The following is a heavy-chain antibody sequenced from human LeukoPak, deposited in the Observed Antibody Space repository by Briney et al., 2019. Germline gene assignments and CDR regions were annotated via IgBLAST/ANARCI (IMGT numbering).Heavy chain of an antibody. CDR2: RNPNSGNT. Sequence: GASVKVSCKASGYTFTSYDLNWGRQAAGQGLEWRGWRNPNSGNTGYAQKFQGRVTMTRDMSTSTVYMELSSLRSEDTAVYYCAREHFGWELSPLDYWGQGTLVTVSS. D-gene: IGHD1-26*01. J-gene: IGHJ4*02. V-gene: IGHV1-8*01. CDR1: GYTFTSYD. CDR3: AREHFGWELSPLDY.